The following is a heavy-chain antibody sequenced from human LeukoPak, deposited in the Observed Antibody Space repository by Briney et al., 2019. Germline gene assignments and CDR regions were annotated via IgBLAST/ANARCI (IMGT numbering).Heavy chain of an antibody. D-gene: IGHD1-1*01. CDR1: GYTFTGYY. V-gene: IGHV1-2*02. CDR2: INPNSGGT. CDR3: ARTFNPKDHNAFDY. Sequence: ASVKVSCKASGYTFTGYYIHWVRQAPGQGLEWMGWINPNSGGTNYAQKFQGRVTMTRDTSISTAYMELSRLRSDDTAVYYCARTFNPKDHNAFDYWGQGTLVTVSS. J-gene: IGHJ4*02.